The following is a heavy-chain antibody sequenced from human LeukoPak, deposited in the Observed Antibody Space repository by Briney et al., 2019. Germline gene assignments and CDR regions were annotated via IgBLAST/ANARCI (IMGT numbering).Heavy chain of an antibody. CDR3: ARDTDTAMDV. CDR2: TKNRGESHIT. J-gene: IGHJ6*02. Sequence: GGCLRLSCVASGSLSDHYMDWVRRAPGKGLEWIGRTKNRGESHITQYAASVNGRFTASRDDSKTSLYLQMNNLKTEDTAVYYCARDTDTAMDVWGQGTTVTVSS. CDR1: GSLSDHY. V-gene: IGHV3-72*01.